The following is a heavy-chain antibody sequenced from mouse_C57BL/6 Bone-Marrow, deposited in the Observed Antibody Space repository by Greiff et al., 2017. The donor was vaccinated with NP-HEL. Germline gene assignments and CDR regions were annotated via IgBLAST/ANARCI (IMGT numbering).Heavy chain of an antibody. V-gene: IGHV1-69*01. CDR3: ARSVYYYGSPFDY. Sequence: QVQLKESGAELVMPGASVKLSCKASGYTFTSYWMHWVKQRPGQGLEWIGEIDPSDSYTNYNQKFKGKSTLTVDKSSSTAYMQLSSLTSEDSAVYYCARSVYYYGSPFDYWGQGTTLTVSS. CDR2: IDPSDSYT. J-gene: IGHJ2*01. D-gene: IGHD1-1*01. CDR1: GYTFTSYW.